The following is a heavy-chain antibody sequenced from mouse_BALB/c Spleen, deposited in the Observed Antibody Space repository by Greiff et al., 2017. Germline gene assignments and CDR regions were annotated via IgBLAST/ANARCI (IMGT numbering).Heavy chain of an antibody. J-gene: IGHJ4*01. V-gene: IGHV1-18*01. CDR3: ARDYAMDY. Sequence: VQLKESGPELVKPGASLKISCKASGYSFPGYTMNWVKQSHGKNLEWIGLINPYYGGTSYNQKFKRKATLTVDKSSSTAYLALLSLTSEDSAVYYCARDYAMDYWGQGTSVTVAS. CDR1: GYSFPGYT. CDR2: INPYYGGT.